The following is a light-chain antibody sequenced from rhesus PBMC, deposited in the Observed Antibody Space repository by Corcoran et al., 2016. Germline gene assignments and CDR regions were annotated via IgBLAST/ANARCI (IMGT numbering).Light chain of an antibody. CDR3: QETSNLWT. CDR1: QSVSSK. CDR2: GAS. Sequence: EIVMTQSPATLSLSPGETATISCRTSQSVSSKLAWYQQKPGQAPRLLIYGASSRATGIPDRCSGSGSGTDFTLTLSSLEPDDFAVYCCQETSNLWTFGQVTKVEIK. J-gene: IGKJ1*01. V-gene: IGKV3-31*02.